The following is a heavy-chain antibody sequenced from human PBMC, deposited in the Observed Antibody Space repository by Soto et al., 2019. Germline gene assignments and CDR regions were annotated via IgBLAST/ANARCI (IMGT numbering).Heavy chain of an antibody. CDR3: ARSNYDSSGYYYDAY. Sequence: ASVKVSCKASGYTFISYGIAWVRQAPGQGLEWMGWISTYNGNTNYAQKLQGRVTMTTDTSTSTAYMELRSLRSDDTAVYYCARSNYDSSGYYYDAYWGQGTLVTVSS. CDR2: ISTYNGNT. J-gene: IGHJ4*02. CDR1: GYTFISYG. V-gene: IGHV1-18*01. D-gene: IGHD3-22*01.